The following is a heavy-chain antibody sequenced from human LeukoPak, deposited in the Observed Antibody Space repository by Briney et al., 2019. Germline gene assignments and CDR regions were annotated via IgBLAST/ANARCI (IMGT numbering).Heavy chain of an antibody. CDR1: GGSISRSY. D-gene: IGHD3-10*01. CDR2: IYGSGTI. Sequence: ASETLSLTCTVSGGSISRSYWSWMRQPAGKGPEWIGRIYGSGTITYNPSLESRVTMSVDTSKNQFSLKLRPVTAADTAVYYCARDSGTTGEVKFDPWGQGILVTVSS. J-gene: IGHJ5*02. V-gene: IGHV4-4*07. CDR3: ARDSGTTGEVKFDP.